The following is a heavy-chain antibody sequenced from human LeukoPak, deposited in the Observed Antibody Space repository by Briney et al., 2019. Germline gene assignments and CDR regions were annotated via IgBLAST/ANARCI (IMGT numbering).Heavy chain of an antibody. Sequence: ASVKVSCKASGYTFTSYDINWVRQATGQGLEWMGWMNPNSGNTGYAQKFQGRVTMTRNTSISTAYMELSSLRSEDTAVYYCATMRGFRPPSYVFLMDVWGQGTTVTVSS. D-gene: IGHD3-10*02. V-gene: IGHV1-8*01. CDR3: ATMRGFRPPSYVFLMDV. CDR1: GYTFTSYD. CDR2: MNPNSGNT. J-gene: IGHJ6*02.